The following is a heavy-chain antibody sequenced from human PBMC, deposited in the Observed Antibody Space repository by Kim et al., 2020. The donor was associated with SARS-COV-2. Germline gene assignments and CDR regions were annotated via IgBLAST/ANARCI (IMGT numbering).Heavy chain of an antibody. D-gene: IGHD5-12*01. CDR1: GFTFSSYA. V-gene: IGHV3-30*04. J-gene: IGHJ4*02. CDR2: ISYDGSNK. CDR3: ARDSYSGYDSGIDY. Sequence: GGSLRLSCAASGFTFSSYAMHWVRQAPGKGLEWVAVISYDGSNKYYADSVKGRFTISRDNSKNTLYLQMNSLRAEDTAVYYCARDSYSGYDSGIDYWGQGTLVTVSS.